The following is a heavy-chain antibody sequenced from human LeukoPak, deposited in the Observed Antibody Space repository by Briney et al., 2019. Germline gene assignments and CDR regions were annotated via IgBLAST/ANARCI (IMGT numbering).Heavy chain of an antibody. Sequence: GASVKVSCKASGYTFTSYGISWVRQAPGQGLEWMGWISAYNGNTNYAQKLQGRVTMTTDTSTSTAYMELRSLRSDDTAVYYCARVPSSTSWIKNYYYYMDVWGKGTTVTVFS. D-gene: IGHD2-2*01. CDR1: GYTFTSYG. J-gene: IGHJ6*03. CDR3: ARVPSSTSWIKNYYYYMDV. V-gene: IGHV1-18*01. CDR2: ISAYNGNT.